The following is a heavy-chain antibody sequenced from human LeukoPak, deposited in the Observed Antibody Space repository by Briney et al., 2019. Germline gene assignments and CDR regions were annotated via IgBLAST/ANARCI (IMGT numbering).Heavy chain of an antibody. CDR2: IYYSGST. V-gene: IGHV4-31*03. Sequence: SETPSLTRTVSGGSISSGGYYWSWIRQHPGKGLEWIGYIYYSGSTYYNPSLKSRVTISVDTSKNQFSLKLSSVTAADTAVYYCAGVTIFGVVIDYWGQGTLVTVSS. CDR1: GGSISSGGYY. D-gene: IGHD3-3*01. J-gene: IGHJ4*02. CDR3: AGVTIFGVVIDY.